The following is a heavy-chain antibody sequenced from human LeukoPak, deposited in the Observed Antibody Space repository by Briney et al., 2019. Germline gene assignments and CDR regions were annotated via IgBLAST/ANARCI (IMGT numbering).Heavy chain of an antibody. CDR1: AGSISSYY. V-gene: IGHV4-4*08. Sequence: SETLSLTCTVSAGSISSYYWSWIRQPPGKGLEWIGYIYSSGSTSYNPSLKSRVALSIDTSKNQFSLNLSSVTPGDEAVAFCARRSSGGSPDYWGQGTLVTVSS. J-gene: IGHJ4*02. CDR3: ARRSSGGSPDY. D-gene: IGHD2-15*01. CDR2: IYSSGST.